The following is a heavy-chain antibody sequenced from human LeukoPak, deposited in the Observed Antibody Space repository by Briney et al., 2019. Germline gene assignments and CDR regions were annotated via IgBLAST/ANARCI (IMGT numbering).Heavy chain of an antibody. CDR2: ISWNSGNL. CDR1: GFTFDNYA. V-gene: IGHV3-9*01. Sequence: GGSLRLSCAASGFTFDNYAMHWVRQAPGKGLEWVSTISWNSGNLGYADSVKGRFTISRDNAKNSLFLQMNSLRAEDTAVYYCARVLRYCSGGNCYSGGLGYMDVWGKGTTVTISS. D-gene: IGHD2-15*01. CDR3: ARVLRYCSGGNCYSGGLGYMDV. J-gene: IGHJ6*03.